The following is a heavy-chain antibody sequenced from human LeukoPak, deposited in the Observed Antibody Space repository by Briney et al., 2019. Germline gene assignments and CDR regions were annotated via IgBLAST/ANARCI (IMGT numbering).Heavy chain of an antibody. V-gene: IGHV1-3*01. CDR3: AKGAGFAEPLPDY. CDR1: GYTFTSYT. D-gene: IGHD1-14*01. J-gene: IGHJ4*02. Sequence: ASVTVSCKASGYTFTSYTMHWVRQAPGQRLEGMGWINAGHGNTKYSQNFQARVTITRDTSASTAYMELRSLRSEDTAVYYCAKGAGFAEPLPDYWGQGTLVTVSS. CDR2: INAGHGNT.